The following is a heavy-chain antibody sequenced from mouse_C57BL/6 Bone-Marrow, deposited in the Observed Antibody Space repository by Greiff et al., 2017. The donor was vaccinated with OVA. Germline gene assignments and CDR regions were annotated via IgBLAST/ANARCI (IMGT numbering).Heavy chain of an antibody. V-gene: IGHV1-64*01. CDR2: IHPNSGST. J-gene: IGHJ2*01. CDR3: ARPNWGYDFDY. Sequence: VQLQQPGAELVKPGASVKLSCKASGYTFTSYWMHWVKQRPGQGLEWIGMIHPNSGSTNYNEKFKSKATLTVDKSSSTAYMQLSSLTSEDSAVYYWARPNWGYDFDYWGKGTTLTVSS. CDR1: GYTFTSYW. D-gene: IGHD4-1*01.